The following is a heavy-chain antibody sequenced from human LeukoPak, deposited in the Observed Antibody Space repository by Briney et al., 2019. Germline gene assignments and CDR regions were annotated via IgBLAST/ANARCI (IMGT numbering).Heavy chain of an antibody. CDR3: ARSKRDIYDVLTGYYGVGYYGMDV. Sequence: SQTLSLTCAVSGGSISSGGYSWSWIRQPPGKGLEWIGYIYHSGSTYYNPSLKSRVTISVDRSKNQFSLKLSSVTAADTAVYYCARSKRDIYDVLTGYYGVGYYGMDVWGQGTTVTVSS. CDR2: IYHSGST. J-gene: IGHJ6*02. D-gene: IGHD3-9*01. V-gene: IGHV4-30-2*02. CDR1: GGSISSGGYS.